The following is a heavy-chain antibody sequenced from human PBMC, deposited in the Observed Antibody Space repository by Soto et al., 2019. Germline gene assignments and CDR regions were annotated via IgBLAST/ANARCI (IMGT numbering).Heavy chain of an antibody. CDR2: MNPNSGNT. V-gene: IGHV1-8*01. J-gene: IGHJ5*02. D-gene: IGHD4-17*01. Sequence: ASVKVSCKASGYTFTSYDINWVRQATGQGLEYLGWMNPNSGNTGYVQKFQGRVTMTRNTSISTAYMELSSLRSEDTAVYYCARGVKYSDYSRWLDPWGQGTLVTVSS. CDR1: GYTFTSYD. CDR3: ARGVKYSDYSRWLDP.